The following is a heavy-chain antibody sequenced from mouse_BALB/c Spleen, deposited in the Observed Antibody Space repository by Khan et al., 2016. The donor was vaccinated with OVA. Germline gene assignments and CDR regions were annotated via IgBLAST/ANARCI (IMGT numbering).Heavy chain of an antibody. CDR3: AVSRFYYKYAFLDY. D-gene: IGHD2-14*01. Sequence: EVQLQETGPGLVKPSQSLSLSCTVTGYSITSDYAWTWIRQFPGDKLEWMGYISYSGSTSYNPSLKSRLSITRDTSKNRFFLQLSSVTTEDTATYYCAVSRFYYKYAFLDYWGQGTTLTVSS. CDR2: ISYSGST. CDR1: GYSITSDYA. J-gene: IGHJ2*01. V-gene: IGHV3-2*02.